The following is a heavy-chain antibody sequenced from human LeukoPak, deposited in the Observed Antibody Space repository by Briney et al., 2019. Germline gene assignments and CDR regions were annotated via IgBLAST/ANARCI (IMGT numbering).Heavy chain of an antibody. D-gene: IGHD3-22*01. CDR2: TRSNVYGGTT. CDR3: SAPYDSSGYYVPFDY. Sequence: GGSLRLSCTASGFTFGGYAMSWVRQAPGKGLEWVGFTRSNVYGGTTEYAASVKGKFTISRDDSKSIAYLQMNSLKAEDTAVYYCSAPYDSSGYYVPFDYWGQGALVTVSS. J-gene: IGHJ4*02. CDR1: GFTFGGYA. V-gene: IGHV3-49*04.